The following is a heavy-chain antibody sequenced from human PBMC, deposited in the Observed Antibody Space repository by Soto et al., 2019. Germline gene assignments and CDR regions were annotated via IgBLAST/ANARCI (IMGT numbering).Heavy chain of an antibody. Sequence: QVQLVQSGAEVKKPGSSVKVSCKASGGTFTTYAITWVRQAPGQGLEWMGGIIPIFGTANYAQKFQGRVTITADESTSTACMHLSSLRSDDTAVYYCAREVGATLNWFDPWGQGTLVTVSS. CDR3: AREVGATLNWFDP. V-gene: IGHV1-69*01. CDR2: IIPIFGTA. CDR1: GGTFTTYA. J-gene: IGHJ5*02. D-gene: IGHD1-26*01.